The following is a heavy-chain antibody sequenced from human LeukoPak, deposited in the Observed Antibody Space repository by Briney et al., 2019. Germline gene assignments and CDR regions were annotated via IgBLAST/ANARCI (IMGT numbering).Heavy chain of an antibody. CDR3: ARGPNRKANTYYYYYYMDV. Sequence: VKVSCRASGGTFSSSTVSWVRLAPGQGLEWVGGITPVLGTSNYAQKFQGRVMISTDESTSTVYMELSSLGSEDTAVYYCARGPNRKANTYYYYYYMDVWGKGTTVTVSS. CDR1: GGTFSSST. D-gene: IGHD1-14*01. CDR2: ITPVLGTS. V-gene: IGHV1-69*16. J-gene: IGHJ6*03.